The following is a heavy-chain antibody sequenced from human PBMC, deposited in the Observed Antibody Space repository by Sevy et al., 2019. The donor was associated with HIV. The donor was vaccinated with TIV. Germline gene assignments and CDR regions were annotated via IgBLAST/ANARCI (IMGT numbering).Heavy chain of an antibody. CDR3: ARGLGYCSGGSCYSDYYYGMDV. CDR1: GYTFTGYY. D-gene: IGHD2-15*01. Sequence: VSVKVSCKASGYTFTGYYMHWVRQAPGQGLEWMGWINPNSGGTNYAQKFQGRVTMTRDTSISTAYMELSRLRSDDTAVYYCARGLGYCSGGSCYSDYYYGMDVWGQGTTVTVSS. J-gene: IGHJ6*02. CDR2: INPNSGGT. V-gene: IGHV1-2*02.